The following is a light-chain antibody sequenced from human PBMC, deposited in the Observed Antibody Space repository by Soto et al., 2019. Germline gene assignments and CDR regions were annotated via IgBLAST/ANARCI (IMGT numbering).Light chain of an antibody. V-gene: IGLV2-23*01. J-gene: IGLJ1*01. Sequence: QSVLTQPASVSGSPGQSITISCTGTNSVVGSYNLVSWYQQHPGKAPKLIIYEDSKRPSGVSNRFSGSKSGNTASLTISGLQTEDEADYYCCSYADSSTYVFGTGTKVTVL. CDR1: NSVVGSYNL. CDR3: CSYADSSTYV. CDR2: EDS.